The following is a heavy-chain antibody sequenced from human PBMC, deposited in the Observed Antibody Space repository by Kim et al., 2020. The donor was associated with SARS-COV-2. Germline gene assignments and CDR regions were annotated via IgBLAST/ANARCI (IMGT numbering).Heavy chain of an antibody. CDR3: ARDYSSSWYFAFDI. D-gene: IGHD6-13*01. Sequence: ADSVKGRFTISRDNAKNSLYLQMNSLRAEDTAVYYCARDYSSSWYFAFDIWGQGTMVTVSS. V-gene: IGHV3-21*01. J-gene: IGHJ3*02.